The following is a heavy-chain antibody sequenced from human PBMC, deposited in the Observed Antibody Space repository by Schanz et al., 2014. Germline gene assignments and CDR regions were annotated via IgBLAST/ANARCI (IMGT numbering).Heavy chain of an antibody. CDR2: IYINSGST. CDR3: VKYYTSLVVLAFDH. D-gene: IGHD2-2*01. Sequence: EVQLVESGGGLVKPGGSLRLSCAVSGFSVSTNYMSWVRQAPGKGLEWVSSIYINSGSTNYADSVKGRFRISRDNSKNTLFLDMSSLRAEDTAVYYCVKYYTSLVVLAFDHWGQGALVTVSS. V-gene: IGHV3-53*01. CDR1: GFSVSTNY. J-gene: IGHJ5*02.